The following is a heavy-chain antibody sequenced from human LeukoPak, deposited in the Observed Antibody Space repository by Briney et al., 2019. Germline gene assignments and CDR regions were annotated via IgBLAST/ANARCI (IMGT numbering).Heavy chain of an antibody. CDR3: AKEGYYGSGSPPSLYFDY. Sequence: GGSLRLSCAASGFTFRNYVIHWVRQAPGKGLEWVAVTSSDLNVKLYADFVKGRFTISRDNSRSTLYLQMNSLRPEDTAIYYCAKEGYYGSGSPPSLYFDYWGQGTLVTVSS. D-gene: IGHD3-10*01. J-gene: IGHJ4*02. CDR2: TSSDLNVK. CDR1: GFTFRNYV. V-gene: IGHV3-30*18.